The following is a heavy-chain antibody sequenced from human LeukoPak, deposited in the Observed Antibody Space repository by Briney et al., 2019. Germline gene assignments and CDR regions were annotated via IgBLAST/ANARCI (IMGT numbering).Heavy chain of an antibody. V-gene: IGHV4-34*12. Sequence: PSETLSLTCAVYGGSFSGYYWSWIRQPPGKGLEWIGSIFHSGSTYYNPSLKSRVNMSVDTSKNQISLKLSSVTAADTAVYYRARASGSYGSGSYYYYGMDVWGKGTTVTVSS. CDR3: ARASGSYGSGSYYYYGMDV. J-gene: IGHJ6*04. D-gene: IGHD3-10*01. CDR2: IFHSGST. CDR1: GGSFSGYY.